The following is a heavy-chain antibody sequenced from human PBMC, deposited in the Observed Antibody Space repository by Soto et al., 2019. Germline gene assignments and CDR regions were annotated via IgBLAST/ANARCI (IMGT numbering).Heavy chain of an antibody. D-gene: IGHD1-26*01. CDR3: ASSGSYTRTRLDY. Sequence: GASVKVSCKASGGTFSSYAISWVRQAPGQGLEWMGGIIPIFGTANYAQKFQGRVTVTADESTSTAYMELSSLRSEDTAVYYCASSGSYTRTRLDYWGQGTLVTV. J-gene: IGHJ4*02. V-gene: IGHV1-69*13. CDR2: IIPIFGTA. CDR1: GGTFSSYA.